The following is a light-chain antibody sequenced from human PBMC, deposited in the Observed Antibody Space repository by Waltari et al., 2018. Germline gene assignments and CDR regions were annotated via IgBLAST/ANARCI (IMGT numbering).Light chain of an antibody. J-gene: IGLJ1*01. V-gene: IGLV2-14*01. CDR3: SSYTTSSAPGV. CDR1: DSDVGAYDF. CDR2: EVS. Sequence: QSALTQPASVSGSPGQSITISCSGTDSDVGAYDFVSWYQQHPGKAPHLIIYEVSNRPPGIPNRFSGSTSGNTASLTISGLQAEDEADYYCSSYTTSSAPGVFGTGTRVTVL.